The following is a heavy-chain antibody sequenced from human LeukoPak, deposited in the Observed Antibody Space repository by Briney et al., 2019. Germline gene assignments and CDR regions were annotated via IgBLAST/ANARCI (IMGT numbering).Heavy chain of an antibody. CDR1: GDSINNNY. Sequence: SETLSLTCTASGDSINNNYWSWIRQPPGKGLEWIGYIYYSGSTNYNPSLKSRVTISVDTSKNQFSLRLSSVTAADTAVYYCARVATGDAGYFDYWGQGTLVTVSS. V-gene: IGHV4-59*01. CDR2: IYYSGST. CDR3: ARVATGDAGYFDY. D-gene: IGHD5-12*01. J-gene: IGHJ4*02.